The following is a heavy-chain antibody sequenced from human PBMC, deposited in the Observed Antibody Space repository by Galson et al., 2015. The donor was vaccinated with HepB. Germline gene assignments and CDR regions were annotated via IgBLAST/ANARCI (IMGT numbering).Heavy chain of an antibody. J-gene: IGHJ3*02. CDR2: INPSGGTP. CDR1: GYTFINYY. CDR3: ARGEHAFDI. V-gene: IGHV1-46*01. Sequence: SVKVSCKASGYTFINYYVHWVRQAPGQGLEWMGEINPSGGTPSYARKFQGRLTMTRDTSTSTVYVELSSLRSEDTAVYYCARGEHAFDIWGQGTMVTVSS.